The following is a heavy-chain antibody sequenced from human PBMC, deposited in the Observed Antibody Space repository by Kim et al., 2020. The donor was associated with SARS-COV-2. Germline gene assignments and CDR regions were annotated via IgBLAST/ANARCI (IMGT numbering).Heavy chain of an antibody. V-gene: IGHV3-64D*06. Sequence: GGSLRLSCSASGFTFSSYAMHWVRQAPGKGLEYVSAISSNGGSTYYADSVKGRFTISRDNSKNTLYLQMSSLRAEDTAVYYCVLLPLNHIAVAGGVIGPDVDYWGQGTLVTVSS. CDR1: GFTFSSYA. CDR3: VLLPLNHIAVAGGVIGPDVDY. CDR2: ISSNGGST. D-gene: IGHD6-19*01. J-gene: IGHJ4*02.